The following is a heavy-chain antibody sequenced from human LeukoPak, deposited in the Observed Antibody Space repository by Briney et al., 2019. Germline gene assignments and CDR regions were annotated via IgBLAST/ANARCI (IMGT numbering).Heavy chain of an antibody. Sequence: SGPTLVKPTQTLTLTCTFSGFSLSTSGVGVGWIRQPPGKALEWLALIYWDDDKRYSPSLKSRLTITKDTSKNQVVLTMTNMDPVDTATYYCAYHPSFQLELYAPYYYYYMDVWGKGTTVTVSS. D-gene: IGHD1-1*01. CDR3: AYHPSFQLELYAPYYYYYMDV. J-gene: IGHJ6*03. CDR2: IYWDDDK. CDR1: GFSLSTSGVG. V-gene: IGHV2-5*02.